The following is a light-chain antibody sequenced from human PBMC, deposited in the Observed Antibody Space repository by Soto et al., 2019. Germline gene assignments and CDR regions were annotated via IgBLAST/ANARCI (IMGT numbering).Light chain of an antibody. CDR2: GAS. Sequence: EIVLTQSPGTLSLSPGERATLSCRASQSVSSSYLAWYQQKPGQAPRLLIYGASSRATGIQDRFSGSGSGTDFPLTISRLEPEDFAVYYCQQYGSSPPTFCQGTKVEIK. CDR1: QSVSSSY. V-gene: IGKV3-20*01. CDR3: QQYGSSPPT. J-gene: IGKJ1*01.